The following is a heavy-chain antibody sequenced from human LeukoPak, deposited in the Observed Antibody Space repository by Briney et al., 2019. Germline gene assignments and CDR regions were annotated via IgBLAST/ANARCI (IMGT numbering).Heavy chain of an antibody. CDR1: GGTFSSYA. J-gene: IGHJ5*02. D-gene: IGHD3-3*01. Sequence: GSSVKVSCKASGGTFSSYAISWVQQAPGQGLEWMGGIIPIFGTANYAQKFQGRVTITADESTSTAYMELSSLRSEDTAVYYCASFSYYDFWSGYSWFDPWGQGTLVTVSS. V-gene: IGHV1-69*01. CDR3: ASFSYYDFWSGYSWFDP. CDR2: IIPIFGTA.